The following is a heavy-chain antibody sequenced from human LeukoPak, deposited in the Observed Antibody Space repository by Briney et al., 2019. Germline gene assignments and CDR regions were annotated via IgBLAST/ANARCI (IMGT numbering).Heavy chain of an antibody. CDR2: ISGSAGST. CDR1: GFTFSNYA. Sequence: GGSLRLSCAASGFTFSNYAMTWVRQAPGKGLEWVSTISGSAGSTYYADSVKGRFTISRYNSKNTLYLQMNSLRAEDTAVYYCAQHSGGWGCWGQGTLVTVSS. CDR3: AQHSGGWGC. J-gene: IGHJ4*02. D-gene: IGHD2-15*01. V-gene: IGHV3-23*01.